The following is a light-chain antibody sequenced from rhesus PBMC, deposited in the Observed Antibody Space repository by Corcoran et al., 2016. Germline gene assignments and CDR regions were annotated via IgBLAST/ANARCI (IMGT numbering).Light chain of an antibody. CDR2: YAN. Sequence: DIQMTQSPYSLTASVGARVTITCRASQGISSSLNWYQPKTGKAPKLLIYYANRLESGDPTRFSSSGTWTEFTLTISSLPPEDFSTYYCTQYPMLLTFGGGTKVEVK. CDR3: TQYPMLLT. V-gene: IGKV1-32*01. CDR1: QGISSS. J-gene: IGKJ4*01.